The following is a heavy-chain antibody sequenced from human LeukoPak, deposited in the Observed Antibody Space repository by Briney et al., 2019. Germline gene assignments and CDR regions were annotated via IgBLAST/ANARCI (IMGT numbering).Heavy chain of an antibody. J-gene: IGHJ4*02. D-gene: IGHD3-22*01. CDR2: ISGSGRST. Sequence: GGSLRISCAASGFPFSSYAMSWVRQAPGKRLEWVSAISGSGRSTYYADSVKGRFTISRDNSKNTLYLQMNSLRAEDTAVYYCAKDINYDIPFDYWGQGTLVTVSS. CDR3: AKDINYDIPFDY. CDR1: GFPFSSYA. V-gene: IGHV3-23*01.